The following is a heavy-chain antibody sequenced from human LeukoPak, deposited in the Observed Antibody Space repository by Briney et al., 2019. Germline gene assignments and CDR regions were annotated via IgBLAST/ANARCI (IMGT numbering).Heavy chain of an antibody. CDR3: ARVLGEYNWFDP. CDR2: IYYSGST. V-gene: IGHV4-31*03. Sequence: SETLSLTCTVSGGSISSGAYYWSWIRQHPGKGLEWIGYIYYSGSTYYNPSLKSRVTISVDTSKNQFSLKLSSVTAADTAVYYCARVLGEYNWFDPWGQGTLVTVSS. CDR1: GGSISSGAYY. D-gene: IGHD3-16*01. J-gene: IGHJ5*02.